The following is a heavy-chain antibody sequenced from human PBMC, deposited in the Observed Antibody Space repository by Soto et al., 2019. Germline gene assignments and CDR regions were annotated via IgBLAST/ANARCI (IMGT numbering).Heavy chain of an antibody. CDR3: ARTGTNRHPPSDNNY. CDR1: GYTFTSYG. D-gene: IGHD1-1*01. Sequence: QVQLVQSGAEVKNSGASVKVSCKASGYTFTSYGFSWVRQAPGQGLEWMGWISASNGNTNYAQKLQGRVTMTTDTSTGTAYMELRSLRSDDTATYYCARTGTNRHPPSDNNYWGQGTLVTVSS. J-gene: IGHJ4*02. V-gene: IGHV1-18*01. CDR2: ISASNGNT.